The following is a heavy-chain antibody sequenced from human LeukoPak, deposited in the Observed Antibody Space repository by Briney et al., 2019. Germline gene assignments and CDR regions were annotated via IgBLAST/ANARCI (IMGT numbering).Heavy chain of an antibody. CDR3: AGEEDRWEWFDP. D-gene: IGHD1-26*01. Sequence: GGSLRLSCVASGFIVSNNDMSWVRQAPGKGLEWVSVIDRGGRTFYPDSVKDRFTISRDNSKNTLYLQMNSLRAEDTAVYYCAGEEDRWEWFDPRGQGTLVTVSS. CDR2: IDRGGRT. J-gene: IGHJ5*02. CDR1: GFIVSNND. V-gene: IGHV3-66*01.